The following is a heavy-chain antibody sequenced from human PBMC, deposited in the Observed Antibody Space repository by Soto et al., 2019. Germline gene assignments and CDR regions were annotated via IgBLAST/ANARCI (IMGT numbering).Heavy chain of an antibody. Sequence: PSETLSLTCTVSGGSISSYYWSWIRQPPGKGLERIGYIYYSGSTSYNPSLKSRVTISVDTSKNQFSLKLSSVSAADTAVYYCARNPCGGSGGSCYSGGYYYYYNGMDVWGQGTTVTVSS. J-gene: IGHJ6*02. CDR1: GGSISSYY. V-gene: IGHV4-59*01. CDR3: ARNPCGGSGGSCYSGGYYYYYNGMDV. CDR2: IYYSGST. D-gene: IGHD2-15*01.